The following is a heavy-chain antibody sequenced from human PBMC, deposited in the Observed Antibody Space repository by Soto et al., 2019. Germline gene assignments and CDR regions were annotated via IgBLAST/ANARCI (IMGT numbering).Heavy chain of an antibody. J-gene: IGHJ6*02. V-gene: IGHV2-5*02. CDR2: IYWDVDE. Sequence: ITLKESGPTLVKPTQPLTVTCTFSVFSLNTGWVGVGWVRQPRGKAMEWLALIYWDVDERYTPSLGSRINITKDNINNPVVLTITNMHPEDTATYYWVRNWMYYGGDYYYGMDAWGQGTTVTVSS. CDR3: VRNWMYYGGDYYYGMDA. CDR1: VFSLNTGWVG. D-gene: IGHD3-10*01.